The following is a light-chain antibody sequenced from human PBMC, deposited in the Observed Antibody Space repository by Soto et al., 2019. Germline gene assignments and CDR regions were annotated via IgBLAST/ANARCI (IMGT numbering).Light chain of an antibody. CDR2: LKSDGSH. CDR1: SGHSSYA. V-gene: IGLV4-69*01. Sequence: QPVLTQSPSASASLGASVKLTCTMSSGHSSYAIAWHQQQPEKGPRYLMKLKSDGSHSKGDGIPDRFSGSSSGAERYLTISALQSEDEADYCCQTWGTGIWVFGGGTKLTVL. J-gene: IGLJ3*02. CDR3: QTWGTGIWV.